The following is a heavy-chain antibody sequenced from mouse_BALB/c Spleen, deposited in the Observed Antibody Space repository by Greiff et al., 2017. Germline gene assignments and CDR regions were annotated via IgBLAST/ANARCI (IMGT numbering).Heavy chain of an antibody. J-gene: IGHJ2*01. Sequence: EVQRVESGPGLVKPSQSLSLTCTVTGYSITSDYAWNWIRQFPGNKLEWMGYISYSGSTGYNPSLKSRISITRDTSKNQFFLQLNSVTTEDTATYYCARWLLRYFDYWGQGTTLTVSS. CDR2: ISYSGST. D-gene: IGHD2-3*01. V-gene: IGHV3-2*02. CDR3: ARWLLRYFDY. CDR1: GYSITSDYA.